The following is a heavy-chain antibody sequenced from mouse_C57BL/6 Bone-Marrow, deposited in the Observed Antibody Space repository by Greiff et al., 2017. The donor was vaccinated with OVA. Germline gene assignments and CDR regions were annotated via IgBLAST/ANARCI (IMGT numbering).Heavy chain of an antibody. D-gene: IGHD1-1*01. CDR3: ARWENYYGSSFAY. V-gene: IGHV1-55*01. CDR1: GYTFTSYW. J-gene: IGHJ3*01. CDR2: IYPGSGST. Sequence: QVQLQQPGAELVKPGASVKMSCKASGYTFTSYWITWVKQRPGQGLEWIGDIYPGSGSTNYNEKFKSKATLTVDTSSSTAYMQLSSLTSEDSAVYYCARWENYYGSSFAYWGQGTLVTVSA.